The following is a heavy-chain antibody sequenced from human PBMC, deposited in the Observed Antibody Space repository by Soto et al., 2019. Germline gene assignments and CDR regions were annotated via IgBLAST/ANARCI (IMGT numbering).Heavy chain of an antibody. CDR1: GFTFSSYW. CDR2: IKQDGSEK. Sequence: PGGSLRLSCAASGFTFSSYWMSWVRQAPGKGLEWVANIKQDGSEKYYVDSVKGRFTISRDNAKNSLFLQMNSLRAEDTAVYYCARNPVHIVVVVAAGGDAFDIWGQGTMVTV. D-gene: IGHD2-15*01. V-gene: IGHV3-7*01. CDR3: ARNPVHIVVVVAAGGDAFDI. J-gene: IGHJ3*02.